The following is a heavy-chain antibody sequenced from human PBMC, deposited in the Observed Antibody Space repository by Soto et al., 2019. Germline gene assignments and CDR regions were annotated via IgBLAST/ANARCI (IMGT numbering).Heavy chain of an antibody. Sequence: PSETLSLTCTVSVCSISSSSYYWGWIRQPPGKGMEWIGSIYYSGSTYYNPSLKSRVTISVDTSKNQFSLKLSSVTAADTAVYYCLSGQQLVLFDNWGQGTLVTSPQ. V-gene: IGHV4-39*01. J-gene: IGHJ4*02. CDR3: LSGQQLVLFDN. CDR2: IYYSGST. CDR1: VCSISSSSYY. D-gene: IGHD6-13*01.